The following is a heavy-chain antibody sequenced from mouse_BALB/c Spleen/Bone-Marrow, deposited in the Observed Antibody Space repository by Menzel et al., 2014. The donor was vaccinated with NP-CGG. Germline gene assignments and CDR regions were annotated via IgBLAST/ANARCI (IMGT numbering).Heavy chain of an antibody. J-gene: IGHJ3*01. CDR3: ARSRYDVGWFAY. V-gene: IGHV5-17*02. D-gene: IGHD2-14*01. CDR2: IISGSNTI. CDR1: GFTFSAFG. Sequence: EVHLVESGGDLVQPGGSRKLSCAASGFTFSAFGMHWVRQAPERGLEWVAYIISGSNTIYYSDKVKGRFTISRDNPKNTLFLQMTSLRSEDTAMHYCARSRYDVGWFAYWGQGTLVTASA.